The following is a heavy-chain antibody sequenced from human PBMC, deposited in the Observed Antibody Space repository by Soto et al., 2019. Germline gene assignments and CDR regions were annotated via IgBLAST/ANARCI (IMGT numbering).Heavy chain of an antibody. V-gene: IGHV1-8*01. Sequence: ASVKVSCKASGYTFTSYDINWVRQATGQGLEWMGWMNPNSGNTGYAQKFQGRVTMTRNTSISTAYMELSSLRSEDTAVYYCARGPRRFFGYSYGYTWFDPWGQGTLVTVSS. CDR2: MNPNSGNT. CDR3: ARGPRRFFGYSYGYTWFDP. CDR1: GYTFTSYD. D-gene: IGHD5-18*01. J-gene: IGHJ5*02.